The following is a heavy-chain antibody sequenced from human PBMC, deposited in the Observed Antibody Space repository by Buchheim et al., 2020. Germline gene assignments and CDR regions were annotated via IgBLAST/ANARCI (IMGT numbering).Heavy chain of an antibody. CDR3: ARLDSCGPGGFEK. V-gene: IGHV4-39*01. J-gene: IGHJ4*02. CDR2: MHNSGST. D-gene: IGHD2-21*01. CDR1: GDSISSSCYY. Sequence: QLQLQESGPGLVKPSETLSLTCTVSGDSISSSCYYWGWIRQPPGKGLEWIGSMHNSGSTYYNPSVKSRVSISGEPPKTQFSLKLSSVTAADTAVYYCARLDSCGPGGFEKWGQGTL.